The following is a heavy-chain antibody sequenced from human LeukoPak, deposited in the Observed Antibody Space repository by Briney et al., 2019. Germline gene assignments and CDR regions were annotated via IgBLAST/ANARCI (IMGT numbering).Heavy chain of an antibody. Sequence: GASVKVSCKASGYTFTGYYMHWVRQAPGQGLEWMGWINPNSGGTNYQGRVTMTRDTSISTAYMELSRLRSDDTAVYYCARKIAAAGRGAFDIWGQGTMVTVSS. V-gene: IGHV1-2*02. CDR1: GYTFTGYY. J-gene: IGHJ3*02. CDR3: ARKIAAAGRGAFDI. D-gene: IGHD6-13*01. CDR2: INPNSGGT.